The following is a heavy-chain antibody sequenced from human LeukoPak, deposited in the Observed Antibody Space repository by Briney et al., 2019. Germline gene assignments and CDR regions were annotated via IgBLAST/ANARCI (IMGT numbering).Heavy chain of an antibody. CDR2: MNPNSGNT. CDR1: GYTFTSYD. V-gene: IGHV1-8*03. Sequence: ASVKVSCKASGYTFTSYDINWVRQATGQGLEWMGWMNPNSGNTGYAQKFQGRVTITRNTSISTAYMELSSLRSEDTAVYYCARIQSYYYDSSGAFDIWGQGTMVTVSS. D-gene: IGHD3-22*01. J-gene: IGHJ3*02. CDR3: ARIQSYYYDSSGAFDI.